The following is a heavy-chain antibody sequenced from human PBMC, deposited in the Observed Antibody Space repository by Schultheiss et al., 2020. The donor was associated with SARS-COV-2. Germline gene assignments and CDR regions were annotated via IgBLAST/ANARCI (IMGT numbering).Heavy chain of an antibody. D-gene: IGHD6-13*01. V-gene: IGHV3-21*01. Sequence: GESLKISCAASGFTFSDYYMNWVRQAPGKGLEWVSSISSSSTYIYYADSVKGRFTISRDNAKNSLYLQMNSLRAEDTAVYYCARGGIAAPFDYWGQGTLVTVSS. CDR2: ISSSSTYI. CDR1: GFTFSDYY. CDR3: ARGGIAAPFDY. J-gene: IGHJ4*02.